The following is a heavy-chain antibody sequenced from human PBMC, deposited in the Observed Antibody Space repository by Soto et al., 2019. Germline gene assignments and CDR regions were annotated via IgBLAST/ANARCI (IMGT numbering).Heavy chain of an antibody. J-gene: IGHJ5*02. Sequence: QITLKESGPTLVKPTQTLTLTCTFSGFSLSTSGVGVGWIRQPPGKALEWLALIYWDDDKRYSPSLKSRLTITKDTSKNQVVLTMTNMDPVDTVTYYCAHSIPSGSPNWFDPWGQGTLVTVSS. D-gene: IGHD3-10*01. CDR2: IYWDDDK. CDR1: GFSLSTSGVG. CDR3: AHSIPSGSPNWFDP. V-gene: IGHV2-5*02.